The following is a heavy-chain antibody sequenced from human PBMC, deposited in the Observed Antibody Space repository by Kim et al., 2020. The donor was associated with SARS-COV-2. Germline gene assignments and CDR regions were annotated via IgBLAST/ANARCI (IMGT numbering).Heavy chain of an antibody. Sequence: ASVKVSCKVSGYTLTELSMHWVRQAPGKGLEWMGGFDPEDGETIYAQKFQGRVTMTEDTSTYTAYMELSSLRSEDTAVYYCARFKITMVRGVIDYYYYGMDVWGQGTTVTVSS. V-gene: IGHV1-24*01. J-gene: IGHJ6*02. CDR1: GYTLTELS. CDR3: ARFKITMVRGVIDYYYYGMDV. CDR2: FDPEDGET. D-gene: IGHD3-10*01.